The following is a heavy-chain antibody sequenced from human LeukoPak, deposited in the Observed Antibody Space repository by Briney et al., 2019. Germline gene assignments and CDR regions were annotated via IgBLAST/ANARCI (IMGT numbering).Heavy chain of an antibody. V-gene: IGHV3-21*01. CDR3: ARDFRRNYFDP. CDR2: ISSIRNYI. J-gene: IGHJ5*02. CDR1: KFTFSDYS. Sequence: GGSLRLSCAASKFTFSDYSMSWVRQAPGKGLEWVSSISSIRNYIYYADSVKGRFTVSRDNAKNSLYLQMNSLRAEDTAVYYCARDFRRNYFDPWGQGTLVTVSS.